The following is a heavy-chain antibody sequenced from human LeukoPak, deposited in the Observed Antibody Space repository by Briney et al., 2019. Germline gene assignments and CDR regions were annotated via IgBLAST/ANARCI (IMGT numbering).Heavy chain of an antibody. CDR1: VAPFSGYY. CDR2: VTHNGNT. D-gene: IGHD5/OR15-5a*01. J-gene: IGHJ4*02. Sequence: PSETLSLTCAVYVAPFSGYYWSWIRQSPGKGLEWLGEVTHNGNTNYNPSLKSRVSISVDTSKNQFSLRLISVTAADTAVYYCARHLRHLSIYYFDYWGQGTPVSVSS. V-gene: IGHV4-34*01. CDR3: ARHLRHLSIYYFDY.